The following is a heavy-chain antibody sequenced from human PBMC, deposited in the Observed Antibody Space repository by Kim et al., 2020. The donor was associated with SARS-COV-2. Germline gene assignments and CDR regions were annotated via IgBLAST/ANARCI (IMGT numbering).Heavy chain of an antibody. CDR2: IISSGGVT. D-gene: IGHD5-12*01. J-gene: IGHJ4*02. V-gene: IGHV3-23*01. Sequence: GGSLRLSCATSGFTFSSYAMSWVRQAPGKGLEWVSTIISSGGVTYYADSVKGRFTISRDNSKNSLDLQMNSLRAEDTAVYYCANASGCSGPCRDYWGQGT. CDR1: GFTFSSYA. CDR3: ANASGCSGPCRDY.